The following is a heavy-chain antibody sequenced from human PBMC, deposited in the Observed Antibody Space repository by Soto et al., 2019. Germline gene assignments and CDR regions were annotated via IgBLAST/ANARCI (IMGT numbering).Heavy chain of an antibody. CDR1: GYTFSDYI. CDR2: FSDYNGNT. CDR3: ARDSLTYSSPFDY. Sequence: QVQLVQSGAELKKPGASVKISCKASGYTFSDYIITWVRQAPGQGLEWMGWFSDYNGNTNYAQKFLGRVSMTTDTSTSTAYLELKSLTSVDTAVYYCARDSLTYSSPFDYWGQGTLITVSS. J-gene: IGHJ4*01. V-gene: IGHV1-18*01. D-gene: IGHD6-13*01.